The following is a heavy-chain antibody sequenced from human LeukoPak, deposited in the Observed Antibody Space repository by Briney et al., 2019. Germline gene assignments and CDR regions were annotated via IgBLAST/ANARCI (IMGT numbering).Heavy chain of an antibody. CDR3: ARVPSPGDIGSHHFDS. J-gene: IGHJ4*02. Sequence: ASVKVSCKASGYTFTSYGISWVRQAPGQGLEWMGWISAYNGNTNYAQKLQGRVTMTTDTSTSTTYMELTSLRSEDTAVYYCARVPSPGDIGSHHFDSWGQGTLVTVSS. D-gene: IGHD1-26*01. CDR2: ISAYNGNT. V-gene: IGHV1-18*01. CDR1: GYTFTSYG.